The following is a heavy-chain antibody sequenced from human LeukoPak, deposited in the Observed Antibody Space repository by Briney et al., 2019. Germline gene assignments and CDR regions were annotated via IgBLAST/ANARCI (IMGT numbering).Heavy chain of an antibody. D-gene: IGHD3-16*01. CDR3: ATYTHWVAGDV. Sequence: PGGSLRLSCAASGFIFSNYWMTWVRQAPGKGLEWVANMNQDGSAKGYVDSVKGRFTISRDNARNSLYLQMSSLRPEDTAVYYCATYTHWVAGDVWGQGTTVTVSS. V-gene: IGHV3-7*01. CDR1: GFIFSNYW. CDR2: MNQDGSAK. J-gene: IGHJ6*02.